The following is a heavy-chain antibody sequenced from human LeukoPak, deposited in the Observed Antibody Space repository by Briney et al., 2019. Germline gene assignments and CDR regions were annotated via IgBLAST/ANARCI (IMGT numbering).Heavy chain of an antibody. CDR1: GFTFDDYA. J-gene: IGHJ6*03. CDR3: AGPPATHYSYYYYMDV. D-gene: IGHD1-26*01. Sequence: GGSLRLSCAASGFTFDDYAMHWVRQTPGKGLEWVSLITWDGSSTYYAVSVRGRFTISRDNAKNSLYLQMNSLRAEDTAVYYCAGPPATHYSYYYYMDVWGKGTTVTISS. CDR2: ITWDGSST. V-gene: IGHV3-43D*03.